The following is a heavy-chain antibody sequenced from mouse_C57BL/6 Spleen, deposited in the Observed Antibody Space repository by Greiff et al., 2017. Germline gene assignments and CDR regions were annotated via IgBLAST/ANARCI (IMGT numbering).Heavy chain of an antibody. CDR2: IWSGGST. J-gene: IGHJ1*03. V-gene: IGHV2-2*01. CDR1: GFSLTSYG. Sequence: VKLVESGPGLVQPSQSLSITCTVSGFSLTSYGVHWVRQSPGKGLEWLGVIWSGGSTDYNAAFISRLSISKDNSKSQVFFKMNSLQADDTARYYCARNFGFLWYFDVGGTGTTVTVSS. CDR3: ARNFGFLWYFDV. D-gene: IGHD2-2*01.